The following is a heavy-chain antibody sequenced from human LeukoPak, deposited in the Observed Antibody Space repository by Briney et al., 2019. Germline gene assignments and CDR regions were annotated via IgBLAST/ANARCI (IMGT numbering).Heavy chain of an antibody. CDR2: MSATGSST. Sequence: PGGSLRLSCSASGFTFSNSAMHWVRQAPGRGLEYVSAMSATGSSTYYTASVKGRFSISRDNSKNTLYLQMSSLRGEDTAVYYCVKGTTGTTHYYYYGVDVWGQGTTVTVSS. CDR3: VKGTTGTTHYYYYGVDV. V-gene: IGHV3-64D*09. J-gene: IGHJ6*02. CDR1: GFTFSNSA. D-gene: IGHD4-11*01.